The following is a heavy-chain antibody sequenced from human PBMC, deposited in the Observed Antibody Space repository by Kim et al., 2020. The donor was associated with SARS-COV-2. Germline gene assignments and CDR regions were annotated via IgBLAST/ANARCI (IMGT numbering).Heavy chain of an antibody. V-gene: IGHV1-69*01. D-gene: IGHD5-18*01. Sequence: NYAQKFQGRVTITADESTSTAYMELSSLRSEDTAVYYCVADTAMVYYFDYWGQGTLVTVSS. J-gene: IGHJ4*02. CDR3: VADTAMVYYFDY.